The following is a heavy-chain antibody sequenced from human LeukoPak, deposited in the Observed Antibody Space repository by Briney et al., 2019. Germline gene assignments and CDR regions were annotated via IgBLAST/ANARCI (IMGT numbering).Heavy chain of an antibody. D-gene: IGHD6-13*01. CDR3: ARRYSPYSSTHRDAFDI. Sequence: SEALSLTCTVSGGSISSYYWSWIRQPPGKGLEWVGYIYYSGGTNYNPSLKSRVTISVDTSKNQFSLKLSSVTAADTAVYYCARRYSPYSSTHRDAFDIWGQGTMVTVSS. CDR2: IYYSGGT. V-gene: IGHV4-59*08. J-gene: IGHJ3*02. CDR1: GGSISSYY.